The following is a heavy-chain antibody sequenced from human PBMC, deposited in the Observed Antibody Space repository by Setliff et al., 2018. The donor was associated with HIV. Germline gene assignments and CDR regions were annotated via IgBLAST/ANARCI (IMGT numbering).Heavy chain of an antibody. CDR1: GFIFGDYA. V-gene: IGHV3-23*01. CDR2: ISSGDFAT. J-gene: IGHJ4*02. Sequence: PGGSLRLSCAASGFIFGDYAMSWVRQAPGKGLEWVSAISSGDFATYFADSVKGRFTISRDNSQNTVYLQMDSVSAEDTAMYYCARDVGVRGAFDYWGQGTLVTVSS. D-gene: IGHD3-10*01. CDR3: ARDVGVRGAFDY.